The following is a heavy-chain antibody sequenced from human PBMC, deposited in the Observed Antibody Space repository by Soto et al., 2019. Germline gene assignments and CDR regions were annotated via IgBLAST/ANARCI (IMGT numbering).Heavy chain of an antibody. V-gene: IGHV4-34*01. D-gene: IGHD2-15*01. Sequence: PSETLSLTCAVYGGSFSGYYWSWIRQPPGKGLEWIGEINHSGSTNYNPSLKSRVTISVDTSKNQFSLKLSSVTAADTAVYYCARGSPNTLTIVVVVAATHLYFDYWGQGTLVTVSS. CDR2: INHSGST. J-gene: IGHJ4*02. CDR3: ARGSPNTLTIVVVVAATHLYFDY. CDR1: GGSFSGYY.